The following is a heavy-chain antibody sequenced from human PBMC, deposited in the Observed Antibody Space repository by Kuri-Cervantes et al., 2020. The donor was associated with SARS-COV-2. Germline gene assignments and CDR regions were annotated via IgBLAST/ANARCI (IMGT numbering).Heavy chain of an antibody. CDR3: ARGEQKVYANYYMDV. V-gene: IGHV1-2*04. J-gene: IGHJ6*03. D-gene: IGHD3-16*01. Sequence: ASVKVSCKASGYTFTGYYMHWVRQAPGQGLEWMGWINPNSGGTNYAQKFQGWVTMTRDTSISTVYMELSRLRSDDTAVYYCARGEQKVYANYYMDVWGKGTTVTVSS. CDR1: GYTFTGYY. CDR2: INPNSGGT.